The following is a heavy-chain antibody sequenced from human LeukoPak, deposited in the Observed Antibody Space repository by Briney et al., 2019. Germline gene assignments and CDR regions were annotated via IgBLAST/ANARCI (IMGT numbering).Heavy chain of an antibody. CDR1: GFTFSSHW. CDR2: IVNDGSGA. CDR3: VRDSPHSGFNVDFDC. Sequence: GGSLRLSCAASGFTFSSHWMHWVRQAPGKGLVWISRIVNDGSGATYVDSVKGRFTTSRDNAKTTLYLQMNSLRAEDTAVYYCVRDSPHSGFNVDFDCWGQGTLVTVSS. V-gene: IGHV3-74*01. J-gene: IGHJ4*02. D-gene: IGHD2-15*01.